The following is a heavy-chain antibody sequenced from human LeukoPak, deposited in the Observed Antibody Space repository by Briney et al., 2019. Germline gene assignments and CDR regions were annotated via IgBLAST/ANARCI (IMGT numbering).Heavy chain of an antibody. CDR1: GGSFSGYY. D-gene: IGHD6-13*01. CDR2: INHSGST. CDR3: ARYGIAARGGFDP. J-gene: IGHJ5*02. V-gene: IGHV4-34*01. Sequence: PSETLSLTCAVYGGSFSGYYWSWIRQPPGKGLEWIGEINHSGSTNYNPSLKSRVTISVDTSKNQFSLKLSSVTAADTAVYYCARYGIAARGGFDPWGQGTLVTVSS.